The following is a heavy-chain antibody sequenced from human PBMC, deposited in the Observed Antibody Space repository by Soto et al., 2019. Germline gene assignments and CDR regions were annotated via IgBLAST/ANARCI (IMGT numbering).Heavy chain of an antibody. CDR2: VSGAGTYT. CDR3: VKYTVTEDLGES. V-gene: IGHV3-23*01. D-gene: IGHD3-16*01. CDR1: GFTFSSYA. Sequence: EVQLLESGGDVVRPGGSLRLSCAASGFTFSSYAMGWVRQAPGKGLEWVAGVSGAGTYTFYADSVKGRFSISRDNSRDTVDLYMNALRGDDTAVYFCVKYTVTEDLGESWGQGTLVSVSS. J-gene: IGHJ5*02.